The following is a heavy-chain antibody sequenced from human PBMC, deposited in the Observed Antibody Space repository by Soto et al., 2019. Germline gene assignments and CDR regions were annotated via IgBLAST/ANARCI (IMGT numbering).Heavy chain of an antibody. CDR3: ARPTSGSYLDAFEI. Sequence: EVQLVQSGAEVKKPGEFLKISCKGSGYSFTNHWIGWVRQMPGKGLEWMGIIYPGDSDTRYSPSFQGQVTFSVDKSISTAYLQWGSLKASDTAMYFCARPTSGSYLDAFEIWGQGTMVTVSS. J-gene: IGHJ3*02. D-gene: IGHD1-26*01. CDR1: GYSFTNHW. CDR2: IYPGDSDT. V-gene: IGHV5-51*01.